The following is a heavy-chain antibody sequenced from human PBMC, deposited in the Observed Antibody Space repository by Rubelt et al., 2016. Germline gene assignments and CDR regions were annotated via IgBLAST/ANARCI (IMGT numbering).Heavy chain of an antibody. Sequence: EVQLVESGGTLVKPGESLRLSCAASGFTFKYAWMIWVRQTPGKGLEWVSVIYSGGSTYYADSVKGRFTISRDNSKNTVYLQMDSLRAEDTAVYYCARSPIAARPFDYWGQGTLVTVSS. CDR2: IYSGGST. J-gene: IGHJ4*02. CDR3: ARSPIAARPFDY. D-gene: IGHD6-6*01. CDR1: GFTFKYAW. V-gene: IGHV3-66*01.